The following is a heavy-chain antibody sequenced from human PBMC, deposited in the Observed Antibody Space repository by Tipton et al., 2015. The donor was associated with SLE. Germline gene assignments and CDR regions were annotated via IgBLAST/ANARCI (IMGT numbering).Heavy chain of an antibody. J-gene: IGHJ4*02. CDR2: MYYSGNT. Sequence: TLSLTCAVYGGSFSVHYWTWSWIRQPPGKGLEWIGSMYYSGNTYYNPSLKTRVTISVDTSKNQFSLKVRSVTAADTAVYYCARYSGYDRRYYFDYWGQGTLVTVSS. V-gene: IGHV4-34*10. D-gene: IGHD5-12*01. CDR1: GGSFSVHY. CDR3: ARYSGYDRRYYFDY.